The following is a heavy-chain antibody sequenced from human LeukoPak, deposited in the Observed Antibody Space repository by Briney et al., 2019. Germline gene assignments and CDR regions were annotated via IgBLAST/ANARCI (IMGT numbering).Heavy chain of an antibody. CDR3: AKDIDTYFDY. CDR1: GFTFDDYG. V-gene: IGHV3-20*04. Sequence: GGSLRLSCAASGFTFDDYGMSWVRQAPGKGLEWVSSINWNGGSTGYADSVKGRFTISRDNSKNTLYLQMNSLRAEDTAVYYCAKDIDTYFDYWGQGTLVTVSS. CDR2: INWNGGST. D-gene: IGHD2-15*01. J-gene: IGHJ4*02.